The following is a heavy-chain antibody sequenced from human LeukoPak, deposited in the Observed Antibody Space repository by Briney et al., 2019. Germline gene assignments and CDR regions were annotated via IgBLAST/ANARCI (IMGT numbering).Heavy chain of an antibody. V-gene: IGHV3-74*01. CDR3: ARDHSYGLFDY. CDR2: TNTGGSST. Sequence: GGSLRLSCAASGFTFSSYWMHWVRQTPNKGLVWVSRTNTGGSSTSYADSVKGRFTISRDNAKNSLYLQMNSLRAEDTAVYYCARDHSYGLFDYWGQGTLVTVSS. CDR1: GFTFSSYW. J-gene: IGHJ4*02. D-gene: IGHD5-18*01.